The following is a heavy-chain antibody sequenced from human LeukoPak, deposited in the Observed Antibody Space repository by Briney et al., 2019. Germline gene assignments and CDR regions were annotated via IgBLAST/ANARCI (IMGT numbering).Heavy chain of an antibody. Sequence: GASVKVSCKASGYTFTSYYMHWVRQAPGQGLEWMGIINPSGGSTSYAQKFQGRVTMTRDTSTSTVYMELSSLRSGDTAVYYCAREVQGHWFDPWGQGTLVTVSS. CDR1: GYTFTSYY. CDR2: INPSGGST. V-gene: IGHV1-46*01. J-gene: IGHJ5*02. CDR3: AREVQGHWFDP.